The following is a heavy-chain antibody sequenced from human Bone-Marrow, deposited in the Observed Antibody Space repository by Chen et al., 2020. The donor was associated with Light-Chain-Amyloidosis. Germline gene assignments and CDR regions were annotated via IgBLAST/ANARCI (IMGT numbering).Heavy chain of an antibody. Sequence: QVQLLQSGAEVKKPGASVKVACKVPGYTLSELSMHWVRQIPGKGFEWMGGFDPEEGETIYAQKFQGRVTVTEDTSTDTAYMDLKSLTVDDTAVYYCAAGYGSLGPWGQGTLVTVSS. D-gene: IGHD5-12*01. CDR3: AAGYGSLGP. V-gene: IGHV1-24*01. CDR2: FDPEEGET. J-gene: IGHJ5*02. CDR1: GYTLSELS.